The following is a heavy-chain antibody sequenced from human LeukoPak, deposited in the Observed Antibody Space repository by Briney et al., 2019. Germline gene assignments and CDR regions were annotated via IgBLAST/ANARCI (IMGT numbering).Heavy chain of an antibody. D-gene: IGHD2-15*01. J-gene: IGHJ6*02. CDR2: IYSGGST. Sequence: GGSLRLSCAASGFTVSSNYMSWVRQAPGKGLEWVSVIYSGGSTYYADSVKGRFTISRDNSKNTLYLQMNSLRAEDTAMYYCAREVVAANYYYYGMDVWGQGTTVTVSS. CDR3: AREVVAANYYYYGMDV. V-gene: IGHV3-53*01. CDR1: GFTVSSNY.